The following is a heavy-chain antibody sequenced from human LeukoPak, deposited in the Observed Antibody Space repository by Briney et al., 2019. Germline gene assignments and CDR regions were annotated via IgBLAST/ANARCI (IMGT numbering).Heavy chain of an antibody. D-gene: IGHD3-10*01. CDR2: ISAYSGNT. V-gene: IGHV1-18*01. CDR3: ARGVFYFDSDSLSAFDL. CDR1: GYTFTSYG. J-gene: IGHJ3*01. Sequence: GASVKVSCKASGYTFTSYGISWVRQAPGQGLEWMGWISAYSGNTNSAQKLQGRVTMTTDTSTSTAYVELRSLRSDDTAMYYCARGVFYFDSDSLSAFDLWGQGTMVTVSS.